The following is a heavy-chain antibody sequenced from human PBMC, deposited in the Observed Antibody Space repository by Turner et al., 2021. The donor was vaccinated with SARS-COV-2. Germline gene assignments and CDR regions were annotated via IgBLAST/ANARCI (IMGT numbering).Heavy chain of an antibody. CDR3: ARDRIIWDRGVYYYYGMDV. CDR1: GFTFSNYA. D-gene: IGHD1-26*01. J-gene: IGHJ6*02. V-gene: IGHV3-30-3*01. Sequence: QVQLVASGGGVVQPGRSLRLPCSASGFTFSNYAMHWVRQAPGKGLEWVAVISYDGSNKYYADSVKGRFTISRDNSKNTLYLQMNSLRAEDTAVYYCARDRIIWDRGVYYYYGMDVWGQGTTVTVSS. CDR2: ISYDGSNK.